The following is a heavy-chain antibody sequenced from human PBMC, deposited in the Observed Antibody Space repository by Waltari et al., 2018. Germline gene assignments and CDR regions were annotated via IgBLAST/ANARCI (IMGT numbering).Heavy chain of an antibody. D-gene: IGHD3-10*01. CDR3: ARALSGGDRPSWFDP. Sequence: VKLRASGPGLGKPSETLSRTCTVSGYSTRRGYYWGWIRQPPGKGLEWIGSIYHSGSPYYSPSLKSRVTISVDTSKNQFSLKLSSVTAADTAVYYCARALSGGDRPSWFDPWGQGTLVTVSS. CDR2: IYHSGSP. J-gene: IGHJ5*02. CDR1: GYSTRRGYY. V-gene: IGHV4-38-2*02.